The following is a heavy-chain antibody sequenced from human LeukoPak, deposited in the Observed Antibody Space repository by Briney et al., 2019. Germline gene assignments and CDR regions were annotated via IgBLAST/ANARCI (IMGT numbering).Heavy chain of an antibody. V-gene: IGHV3-21*01. CDR2: ISSSSSYI. Sequence: AGSLRLSCAASGFTFSSYSMNWVRQAPGKEREWVSSISSSSSYIYYADSVKGRFTISRDNAKNSLYLQMNSLRAEDTAVYYGASAGTTGTKGMDVWGKGTTVTVSS. CDR1: GFTFSSYS. D-gene: IGHD1-1*01. J-gene: IGHJ6*04. CDR3: ASAGTTGTKGMDV.